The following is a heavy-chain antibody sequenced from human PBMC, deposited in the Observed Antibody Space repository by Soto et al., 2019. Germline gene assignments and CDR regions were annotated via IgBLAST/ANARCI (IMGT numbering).Heavy chain of an antibody. V-gene: IGHV2-26*01. J-gene: IGHJ4*02. Sequence: QVTLKESGPVLVKPTETLTLTCTVSAFSLSNVRMGVSWISQPPGTALEWLAHIFSNDEKSSSTSLKSRLTISKDTSRGQVVLTMTDMEPVDTATYYCARTTIVSFLFDFWGQGTVVTVSS. D-gene: IGHD5-12*01. CDR1: AFSLSNVRMG. CDR3: ARTTIVSFLFDF. CDR2: IFSNDEK.